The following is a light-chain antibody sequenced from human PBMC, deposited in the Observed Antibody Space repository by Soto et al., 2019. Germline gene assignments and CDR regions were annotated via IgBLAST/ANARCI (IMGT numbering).Light chain of an antibody. CDR2: NTN. V-gene: IGLV8-61*01. J-gene: IGLJ3*02. CDR3: LLYLGGGIWV. Sequence: QTVVTQEPSFSVSPGGTVTLSCGLSSGPVFTSPYSNWYQQTPGQAPRTLIFNTNTRSSGVPDRFSGSILGDKAALTITGAQADDDSYYYCLLYLGGGIWVFGGGTQLTVL. CDR1: SGPVFTSPY.